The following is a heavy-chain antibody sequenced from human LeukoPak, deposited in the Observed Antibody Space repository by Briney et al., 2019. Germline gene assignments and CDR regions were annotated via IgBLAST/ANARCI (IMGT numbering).Heavy chain of an antibody. CDR2: ISSSSYI. V-gene: IGHV3-69-1*01. CDR3: ARGYSSGWHFDY. CDR1: GFTFGDYA. J-gene: IGHJ4*02. D-gene: IGHD6-19*01. Sequence: GGSLRLSCTASGFTFGDYAMSWVRQAPGKGLEWVSSISSSSYIYYADSVKGRFTISRDNAKNSLYLQMNSLRAEDTAVYYCARGYSSGWHFDYWGQGTLVTVSS.